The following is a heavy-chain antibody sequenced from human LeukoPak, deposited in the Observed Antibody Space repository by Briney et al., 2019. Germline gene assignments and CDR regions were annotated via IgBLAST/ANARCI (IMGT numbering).Heavy chain of an antibody. CDR3: ARGGSRGSRPYYYMDV. J-gene: IGHJ6*03. Sequence: ASVKVSCKASGHTFTRYYMHWVRQAPGQGLEWMGIINPSGGSTSYAQKFQGRVTMTRDTSTSTVYMELSSLRSEDTAVYYCARGGSRGSRPYYYMDVWGKGTTVTVSS. CDR1: GHTFTRYY. V-gene: IGHV1-46*01. D-gene: IGHD2-15*01. CDR2: INPSGGST.